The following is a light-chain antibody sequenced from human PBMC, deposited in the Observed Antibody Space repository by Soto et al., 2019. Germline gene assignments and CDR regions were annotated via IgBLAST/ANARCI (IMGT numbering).Light chain of an antibody. Sequence: DIVMTQSPASLPVTPGEPASISCRSSQSLLHSNGYSYLDWFLQRPGQSPQLLIYLGSNRAPGVTDRFSGSGSGTDFTLKISRVEAEDVGVYYCMEALQTPWTFGQGTKVDIK. CDR2: LGS. V-gene: IGKV2-28*01. CDR1: QSLLHSNGYSY. CDR3: MEALQTPWT. J-gene: IGKJ1*01.